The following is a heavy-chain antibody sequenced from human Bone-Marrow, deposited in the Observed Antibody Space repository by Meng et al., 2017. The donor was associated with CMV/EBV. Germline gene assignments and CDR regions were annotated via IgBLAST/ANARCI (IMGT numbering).Heavy chain of an antibody. CDR1: GYTFTSYG. D-gene: IGHD2-2*01. V-gene: IGHV1-18*01. J-gene: IGHJ4*02. CDR2: ISAYNGNT. Sequence: ASVKVSCKASGYTFTSYGISWVRQAPGQGLEWMGWISAYNGNTNYAQKLQGRVTMTADTSTSTAYMELRSLRSDDTAGYYCARRLYCSSTSCFELEPWGQGTLVTFSS. CDR3: ARRLYCSSTSCFELEP.